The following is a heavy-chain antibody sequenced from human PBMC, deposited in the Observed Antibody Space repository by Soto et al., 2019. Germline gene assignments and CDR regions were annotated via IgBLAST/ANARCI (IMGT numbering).Heavy chain of an antibody. CDR3: ARAHRSDYVGSWLDA. V-gene: IGHV1-3*01. CDR2: INAGNGNT. J-gene: IGHJ5*02. D-gene: IGHD3-10*02. CDR1: GYTFTGHA. Sequence: QVQLLQSGTEVKKPGASVKLSCKASGYTFTGHAIYWVRQAPGQRLEWMGWINAGNGNTKYSQKFQGSVIITTDTAASTAYIDLSSLRSEDTAVYYFARAHRSDYVGSWLDAWGQGTLVIVSS.